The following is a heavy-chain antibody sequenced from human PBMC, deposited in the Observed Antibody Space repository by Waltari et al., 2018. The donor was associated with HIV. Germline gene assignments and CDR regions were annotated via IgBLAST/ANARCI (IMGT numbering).Heavy chain of an antibody. CDR2: ISSSSSYI. V-gene: IGHV3-21*01. J-gene: IGHJ4*02. CDR3: ARGDGYNPYFDY. CDR1: GLTFSSYS. Sequence: EVQLVESGGGLVKPGGSLRLSCAASGLTFSSYSLNWVRQAPGKGLEWVSSISSSSSYIYYADSVKGRFTISRDNAKNSLYLQMNSLRAEDTAVYYCARGDGYNPYFDYWGQGTLVTVSS. D-gene: IGHD5-12*01.